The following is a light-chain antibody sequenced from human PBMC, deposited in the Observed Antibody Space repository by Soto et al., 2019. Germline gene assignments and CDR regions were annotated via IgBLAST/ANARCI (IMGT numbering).Light chain of an antibody. CDR2: GAS. CDR1: QSVSDK. V-gene: IGKV3-15*01. CDR3: QQYKSWPYT. J-gene: IGKJ2*01. Sequence: EIVMTQSPATLSVSPGERATLSCRASQSVSDKSAWYQQKPGQAPRLLIFGASTRATGIPARFSGSGSGTEFTLPISSLQSEDFAVYYCQQYKSWPYTFGQGTKLEIK.